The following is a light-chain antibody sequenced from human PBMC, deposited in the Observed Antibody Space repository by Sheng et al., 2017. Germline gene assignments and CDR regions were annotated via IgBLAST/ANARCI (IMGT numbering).Light chain of an antibody. V-gene: IGKV3-11*01. J-gene: IGKJ4*01. Sequence: PGERATISCRASQSVDNKVAWYQQKLGQPPRLLVYGASARATGVPARFIASGSGTEFTLTISSLEPEDFAVYYCQQRSNWPPSLTFGGGTKVEIK. CDR2: GAS. CDR3: QQRSNWPPSLT. CDR1: QSVDNK.